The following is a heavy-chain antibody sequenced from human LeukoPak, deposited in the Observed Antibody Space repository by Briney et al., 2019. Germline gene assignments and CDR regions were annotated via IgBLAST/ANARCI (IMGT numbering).Heavy chain of an antibody. CDR2: ISYDGSNK. J-gene: IGHJ4*02. V-gene: IGHV3-30-3*01. Sequence: GGSLRLSCAASGFTFSSYEMNWVRQAPGKGLEWVAVISYDGSNKYYADSVKGRFTISRDNSKNTLYLQMNSLRAEDTAVYYCARSTMVRGDYFDYWGQGTLVTVSS. D-gene: IGHD3-10*01. CDR3: ARSTMVRGDYFDY. CDR1: GFTFSSYE.